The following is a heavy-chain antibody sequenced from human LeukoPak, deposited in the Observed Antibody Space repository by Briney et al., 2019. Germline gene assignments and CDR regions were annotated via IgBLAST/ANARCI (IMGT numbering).Heavy chain of an antibody. Sequence: GGSLKLSCAASGFTFSGSAMHWVRQASGKGLEWVGRIRSKANSYATAYAASVKGRFTISRDDSKNTAYLQMNSLKTEDTAVYYCTRGHDYYYYYGMDVWGQGTTVTVSS. CDR3: TRGHDYYYYYGMDV. CDR1: GFTFSGSA. V-gene: IGHV3-73*01. CDR2: IRSKANSYAT. J-gene: IGHJ6*02.